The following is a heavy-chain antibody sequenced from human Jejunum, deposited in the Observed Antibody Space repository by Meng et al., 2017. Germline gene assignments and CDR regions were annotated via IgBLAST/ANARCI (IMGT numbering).Heavy chain of an antibody. CDR2: IYHTGST. Sequence: VRRQGSGPGLVKPSGTRSRTCAVSGGFIITNDWWGWIRQPPGKGLGWIGEIYHTGSTNYNPSLKSRVTITVDKSKNQLSLRLNSVTAADTALYYCARVRDCSTVSCESGIDPWGQGTLVTVSS. J-gene: IGHJ5*02. CDR1: GGFIITNDW. D-gene: IGHD2-15*01. CDR3: ARVRDCSTVSCESGIDP. V-gene: IGHV4-4*02.